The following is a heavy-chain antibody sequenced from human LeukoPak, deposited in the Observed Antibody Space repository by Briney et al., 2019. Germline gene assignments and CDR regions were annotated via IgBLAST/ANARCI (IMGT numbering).Heavy chain of an antibody. CDR2: INSDGSST. Sequence: PGGSLRLSCAASGFTFSNYWMNWVRHAPGKGLVWVSRINSDGSSTTYADSVKGRFTISRDNAKNSLYLQMNSLRAEDMAFYYCAKAGLRWDYYYYMDVWGKGTTVTVSS. CDR1: GFTFSNYW. D-gene: IGHD4-23*01. CDR3: AKAGLRWDYYYYMDV. J-gene: IGHJ6*03. V-gene: IGHV3-74*01.